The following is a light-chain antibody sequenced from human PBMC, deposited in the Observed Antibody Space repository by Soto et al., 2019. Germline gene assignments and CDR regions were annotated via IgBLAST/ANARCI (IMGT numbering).Light chain of an antibody. V-gene: IGKV3-20*01. Sequence: EIVLTQSPGTLSLSPGERATLSCRASQSVSSTFLAWYQQKPGQAPRVLIYGSSARAAGIPDRFSGSGSGTDFPLTSSRLEPEDFAVCYCQQYDSSRTFGQGTKVEMK. CDR1: QSVSSTF. CDR2: GSS. CDR3: QQYDSSRT. J-gene: IGKJ1*01.